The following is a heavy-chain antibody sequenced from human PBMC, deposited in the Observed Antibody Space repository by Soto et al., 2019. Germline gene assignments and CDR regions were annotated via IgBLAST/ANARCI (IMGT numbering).Heavy chain of an antibody. CDR1: GFTFSTYA. CDR3: ARDPSHSYYTLFYYLDY. V-gene: IGHV3-23*01. Sequence: LRLSCAASGFTFSTYALSWVGQAPGKGLEWVSAISGSGSKTYYEYSVKGRFTISRDDSKSTLYLQMNSLRAEDTAVYYCARDPSHSYYTLFYYLDYWGQGSLVNVSS. CDR2: ISGSGSKT. J-gene: IGHJ4*02. D-gene: IGHD1-26*01.